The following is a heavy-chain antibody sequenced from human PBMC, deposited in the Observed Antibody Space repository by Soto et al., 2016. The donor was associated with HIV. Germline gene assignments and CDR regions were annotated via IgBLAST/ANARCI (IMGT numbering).Heavy chain of an antibody. CDR3: ARVRGVVGVYYYYMDV. Sequence: QVQLMQSGTEVKKPGASVKVSCKASGYTFSNYDINWVRQATGQGLEWMGWISAYNGNTNYAQKLQGRVTMTTDTSTSTAYMELRSLRSDDTAVYYCARVRGVVGVYYYYMDVWGKGTTVTVSS. J-gene: IGHJ6*03. D-gene: IGHD3-10*01. CDR2: ISAYNGNT. CDR1: GYTFSNYD. V-gene: IGHV1-18*01.